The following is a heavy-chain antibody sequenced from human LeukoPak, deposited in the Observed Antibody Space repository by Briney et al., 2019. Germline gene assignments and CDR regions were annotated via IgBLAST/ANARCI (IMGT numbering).Heavy chain of an antibody. Sequence: GGSLRLSCAASGLTLSRCGMHWVRQTPGKGLEWVAYIRSDGTKKYHADSVKGRFSISRDNSKNTLYLQMNSLRTEDTAVYYCAKDLGAYYYGSVLDYWGQGALVTVSS. CDR3: AKDLGAYYYGSVLDY. D-gene: IGHD3-10*01. V-gene: IGHV3-30*02. J-gene: IGHJ4*02. CDR1: GLTLSRCG. CDR2: IRSDGTKK.